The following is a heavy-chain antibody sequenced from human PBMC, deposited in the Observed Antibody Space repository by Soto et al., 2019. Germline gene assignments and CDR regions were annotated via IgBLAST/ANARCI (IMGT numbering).Heavy chain of an antibody. D-gene: IGHD4-17*01. CDR3: AREYGTTVTTFYY. Sequence: QVQLQESGPGLVKPSETLSLTCTVSGASMSGYYWSWIRQPPGKGLEWIGYIYYSGSTSYNPSLKSRVTISIDTSKNQFSLNLNSVTAADTAVYYCAREYGTTVTTFYYWGQGTLVTVSS. V-gene: IGHV4-59*01. CDR1: GASMSGYY. J-gene: IGHJ4*02. CDR2: IYYSGST.